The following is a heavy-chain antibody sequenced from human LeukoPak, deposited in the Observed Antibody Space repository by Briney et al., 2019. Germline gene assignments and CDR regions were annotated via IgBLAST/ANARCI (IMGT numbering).Heavy chain of an antibody. Sequence: ASVKVSCKASGYTFTGYYMHWVRQAPGQGLEWMGWINPNSGGTNYAQKSQGRVTMTRDTSISTAYMELSRLRSDDTAEYYCARDGGYCSGGSCTEAYDYWGQGTLVTVSS. V-gene: IGHV1-2*02. D-gene: IGHD2-15*01. CDR2: INPNSGGT. CDR3: ARDGGYCSGGSCTEAYDY. J-gene: IGHJ4*02. CDR1: GYTFTGYY.